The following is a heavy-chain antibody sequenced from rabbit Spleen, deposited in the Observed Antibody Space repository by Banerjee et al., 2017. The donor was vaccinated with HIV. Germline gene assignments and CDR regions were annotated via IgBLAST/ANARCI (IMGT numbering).Heavy chain of an antibody. Sequence: FSSYYYMCWVRQAPGKGLEWIGCIYAGLSTYYASWAKGRFTISKASSTTVTLQMTSLTVADTATYFCARRDDHYGHFNLWGQGTLVTVS. CDR1: FSSYYY. D-gene: IGHD2-1*01. J-gene: IGHJ4*01. V-gene: IGHV1S40*01. CDR3: ARRDDHYGHFNL. CDR2: IYAGLST.